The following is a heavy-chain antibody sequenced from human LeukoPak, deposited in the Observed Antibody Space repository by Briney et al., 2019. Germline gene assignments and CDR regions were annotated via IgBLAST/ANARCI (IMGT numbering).Heavy chain of an antibody. CDR3: ARSRTGTARRIWYFDY. V-gene: IGHV4-30-2*01. D-gene: IGHD6-6*01. Sequence: TSETLSLTCTVSGGSISSGGYYWSWIRQPPGKSLEWIGYIYHSGSTYYNPSLKSRVTISVDRSKNQFSLKLSSVTAADTAVYYCARSRTGTARRIWYFDYWGQGTLVTVSS. CDR1: GGSISSGGYY. CDR2: IYHSGST. J-gene: IGHJ4*02.